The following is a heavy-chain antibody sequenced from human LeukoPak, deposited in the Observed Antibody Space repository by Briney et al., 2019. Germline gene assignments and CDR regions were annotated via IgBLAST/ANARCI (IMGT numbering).Heavy chain of an antibody. Sequence: SETLSLTCTVSGGSISIGDYYWSWLRQPPGKGLEWIGYIYYSGSTYYNPSLKSRVTISVDTSKNQFSLKLSSVTAADTAVYYCARYYYDPRLFDYWGQGTLVTVSS. D-gene: IGHD3-22*01. CDR2: IYYSGST. V-gene: IGHV4-30-4*01. J-gene: IGHJ4*02. CDR1: GGSISIGDYY. CDR3: ARYYYDPRLFDY.